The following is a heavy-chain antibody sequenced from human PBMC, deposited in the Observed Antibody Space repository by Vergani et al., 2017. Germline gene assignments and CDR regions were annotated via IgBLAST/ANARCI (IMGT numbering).Heavy chain of an antibody. J-gene: IGHJ3*01. CDR3: ARDNKQLRPRAFDL. CDR2: IFSSGTT. V-gene: IGHV4-61*02. D-gene: IGHD4-23*01. CDR1: GCSVRTSIDYY. Sequence: QVQLQESGPGLVKPSQTLSLSCTVSGCSVRTSIDYYWTWIRQPAGKTLELIGEIFSSGTTNYNPSFKNRVTMSVDTSKIQFSLKLNSVTAADTAVYYCARDNKQLRPRAFDLWGQGTMVTVSS.